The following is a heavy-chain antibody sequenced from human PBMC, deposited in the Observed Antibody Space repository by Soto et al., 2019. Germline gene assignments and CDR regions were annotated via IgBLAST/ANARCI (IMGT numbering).Heavy chain of an antibody. D-gene: IGHD3-3*01. Sequence: PSETLSLTCTVSGGAISGYYCTWIRQPAGKGLEWIGRIYSSGGTKYNPSLKSRVDMSLDMSKNQFSLRLNSVTAADTAVYYCARGQRFSDSFDPWGQGTLVTVSS. CDR2: IYSSGGT. V-gene: IGHV4-4*07. CDR1: GGAISGYY. CDR3: ARGQRFSDSFDP. J-gene: IGHJ5*02.